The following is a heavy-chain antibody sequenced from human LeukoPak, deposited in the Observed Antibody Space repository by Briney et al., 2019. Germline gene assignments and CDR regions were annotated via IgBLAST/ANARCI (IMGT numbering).Heavy chain of an antibody. V-gene: IGHV1-2*02. CDR2: INPNSGGT. J-gene: IGHJ4*02. CDR3: ARDLGYDFWSGYYTPFDY. D-gene: IGHD3-3*01. Sequence: GASVKVSCKASGYTFTGYYMHWERQAPGRGLEWMGWINPNSGGTNYAQKFQGRVTMTRDTSISTAYMELSRLRSDDTAVYYCARDLGYDFWSGYYTPFDYWGQGTLVTVSS. CDR1: GYTFTGYY.